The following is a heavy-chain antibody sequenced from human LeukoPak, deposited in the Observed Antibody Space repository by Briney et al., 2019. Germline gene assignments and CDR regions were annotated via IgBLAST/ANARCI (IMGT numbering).Heavy chain of an antibody. J-gene: IGHJ5*02. V-gene: IGHV3-30*01. CDR1: GFTFSSYA. CDR3: ARGSSGGFDP. CDR2: ISYDGSNK. Sequence: GRSLRLSCAASGFTFSSYAMHWVRQAPGKGLEWVAVISYDGSNKYYADSVKGRFTISRDNSKNTLYLQMNSLRAEDTAVYYCARGSSGGFDPWGQGTLATVSS.